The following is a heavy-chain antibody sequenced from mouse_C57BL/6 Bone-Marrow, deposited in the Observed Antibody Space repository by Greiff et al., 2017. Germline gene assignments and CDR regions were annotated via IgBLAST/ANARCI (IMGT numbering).Heavy chain of an antibody. CDR2: IWSGGST. CDR3: ARRRGEWFAY. Sequence: VQLQQSGPGLVQPSPSLSITCTVSGFSLPSYGVHWVRQSPGKGLEWLGVIWSGGSTDYNAAFISRLSISKDNSNGQVFFKMNRLQADDIAIYYCARRRGEWFAYWGQGTLVTVSA. J-gene: IGHJ3*01. V-gene: IGHV2-2*01. CDR1: GFSLPSYG.